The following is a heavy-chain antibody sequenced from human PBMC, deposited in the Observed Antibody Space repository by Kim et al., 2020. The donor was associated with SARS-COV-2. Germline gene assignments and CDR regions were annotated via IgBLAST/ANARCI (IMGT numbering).Heavy chain of an antibody. CDR1: GGSISSGGYY. D-gene: IGHD3-22*01. J-gene: IGHJ3*02. CDR3: ARVSYYYDSSVVDGFD. Sequence: SETLSLTCTVSGGSISSGGYYWSWIRQHPGKGLEWIGNIYYSSSTNYTLSLKSRVSISVDKSKNHFSLKLSSVTAADTAVYSCARVSYYYDSSVVDGFD. V-gene: IGHV4-31*03. CDR2: IYYSSST.